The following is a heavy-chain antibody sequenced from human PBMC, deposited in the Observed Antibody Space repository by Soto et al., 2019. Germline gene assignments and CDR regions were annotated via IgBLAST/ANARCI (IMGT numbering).Heavy chain of an antibody. CDR1: GVSISSNYY. CDR2: ISHIGSV. Sequence: QVLLQESGPGLVQPSGTLSLSCAVSGVSISSNYYWGWVRQSPGKGLEWLGDISHIGSVNYSPSLMRRVTISMDRSENQFSLKLNSVTAADTAVYYCVRSFGWYAIDYWGQGTLVIVSS. D-gene: IGHD6-19*01. CDR3: VRSFGWYAIDY. J-gene: IGHJ4*02. V-gene: IGHV4-4*02.